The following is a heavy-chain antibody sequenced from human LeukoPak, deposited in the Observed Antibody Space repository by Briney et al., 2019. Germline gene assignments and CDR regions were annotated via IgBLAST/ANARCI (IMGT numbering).Heavy chain of an antibody. CDR2: IYYSGST. CDR1: GGSISSYY. J-gene: IGHJ6*03. V-gene: IGHV4-59*01. CDR3: ARASITMVRGYFSYYYMDV. Sequence: PSETLSLTCTVSGGSISSYYWSWIRQPPGKGLEWIGYIYYSGSTNYNPSLKSRVTISVDTSKNQFSLKLSSVTAADTAVYYCARASITMVRGYFSYYYMDVWGKGTTVTVSS. D-gene: IGHD3-10*01.